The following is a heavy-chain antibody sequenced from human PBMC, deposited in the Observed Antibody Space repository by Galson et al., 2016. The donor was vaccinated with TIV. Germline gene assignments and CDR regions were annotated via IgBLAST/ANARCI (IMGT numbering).Heavy chain of an antibody. D-gene: IGHD3-16*01. V-gene: IGHV4-59*11. CDR2: IYYSGTT. CDR1: DASTRSHC. Sequence: SETLSLTCSVTDASTRSHCWNWVRQPPGKGLEWIGNIYYSGTTNYNPSLKSRVTISLDTSKNQFSLKLSSVTSADTAVYYCARSWGGDAFDKWGQGTMVTVSS. J-gene: IGHJ3*02. CDR3: ARSWGGDAFDK.